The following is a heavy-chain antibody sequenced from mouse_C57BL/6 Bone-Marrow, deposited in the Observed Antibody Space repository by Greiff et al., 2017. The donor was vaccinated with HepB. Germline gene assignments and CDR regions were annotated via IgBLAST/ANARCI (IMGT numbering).Heavy chain of an antibody. D-gene: IGHD2-3*01. V-gene: IGHV1-42*01. J-gene: IGHJ2*01. CDR3: ARMEDGYPYYFDY. CDR2: INPSTGGT. Sequence: EVQRVESGPELVKPGASVKISCKASGYSFTGYYMNWVKQSPEKSLEWIGEINPSTGGTTYNQKFKAKATLTVDKSSSTAYMQLKSLTSEDSAVYYCARMEDGYPYYFDYWGQGTTLTVSS. CDR1: GYSFTGYY.